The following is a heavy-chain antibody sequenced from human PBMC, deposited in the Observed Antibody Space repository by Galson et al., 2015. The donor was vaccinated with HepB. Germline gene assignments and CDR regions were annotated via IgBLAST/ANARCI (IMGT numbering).Heavy chain of an antibody. D-gene: IGHD5-18*01. CDR2: ISWDGGST. V-gene: IGHV3-43*01. CDR1: GIILEDYT. Sequence: SLRLSCAASGIILEDYTLHWVRQAPGKGLEWVSLISWDGGSTHYADSVKGRFIISRDNSKNSLYLQMNSLRTEDTALYYCAKDKQLWPVRGGAMDVWGQGTTVTVSS. J-gene: IGHJ6*02. CDR3: AKDKQLWPVRGGAMDV.